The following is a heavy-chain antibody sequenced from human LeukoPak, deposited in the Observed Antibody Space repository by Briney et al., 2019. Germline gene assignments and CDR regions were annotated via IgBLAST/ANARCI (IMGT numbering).Heavy chain of an antibody. V-gene: IGHV3-48*03. J-gene: IGHJ4*02. CDR2: ISSSGSTI. CDR3: ARGMATVTGPFDS. CDR1: GFTFSSYE. Sequence: GGSLRLSCAASGFTFSSYEMNWVRQAPGKGLEWVSYISSSGSTIYYADSVKGRFTISRDNAKNTLYLQMNSLRAEDTAVYYCARGMATVTGPFDSWGQGTLVTVSS. D-gene: IGHD4-17*01.